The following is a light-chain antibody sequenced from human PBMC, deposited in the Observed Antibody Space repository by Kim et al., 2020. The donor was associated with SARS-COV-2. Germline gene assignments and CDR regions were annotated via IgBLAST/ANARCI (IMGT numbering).Light chain of an antibody. Sequence: ETVLTQSPGTLSLSPGERATLSCRASPSLRTIYLAWYQQKPGQAPRLLIYGASSRAAGTPDRFSGSGSGTDFTLTISRLEPEDSAVYYCQQHGPVPWTFGQGTKVDIK. V-gene: IGKV3-20*01. CDR2: GAS. CDR1: PSLRTIY. CDR3: QQHGPVPWT. J-gene: IGKJ1*01.